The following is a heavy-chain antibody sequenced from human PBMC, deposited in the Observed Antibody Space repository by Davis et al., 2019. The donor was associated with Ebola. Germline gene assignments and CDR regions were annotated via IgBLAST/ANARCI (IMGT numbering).Heavy chain of an antibody. V-gene: IGHV4-34*01. CDR3: ASAGYSGYDLHY. CDR1: GGSFSGYY. CDR2: INHSGST. Sequence: SETLSLTCAVYGGSFSGYYWSWIRQPPGKGLEWIGEINHSGSTNYNPSLKSRVTISVDTSKNQFSLKLSSVTAADTAVYYCASAGYSGYDLHYWGQGTLVTVSS. D-gene: IGHD5-12*01. J-gene: IGHJ4*02.